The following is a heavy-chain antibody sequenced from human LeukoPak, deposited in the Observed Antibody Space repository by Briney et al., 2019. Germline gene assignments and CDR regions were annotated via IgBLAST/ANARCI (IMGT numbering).Heavy chain of an antibody. CDR1: GFTFSEYY. CDR3: ARGGGPHYYDSSGYYTSFDY. D-gene: IGHD3-22*01. J-gene: IGHJ4*02. CDR2: ISSSGSTT. Sequence: GGSLRLSCAASGFTFSEYYMSWIRQAPGKGLEWVSYISSSGSTTYYADSVKGRFTISRDNAKNSLYLQMNSLRAEDTAVYYCARGGGPHYYDSSGYYTSFDYWGQGTLVTVSS. V-gene: IGHV3-11*01.